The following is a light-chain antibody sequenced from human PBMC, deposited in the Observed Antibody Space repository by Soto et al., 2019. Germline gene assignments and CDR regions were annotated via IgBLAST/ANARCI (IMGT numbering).Light chain of an antibody. CDR2: SNN. J-gene: IGLJ2*01. Sequence: QAVVTQPPSASGTPGQRVTISCSGSSSNIGSNTVNWYQQLPGTAPKLLIYSNNQRPSGVPDRFSGSKSGTSASLAISGLQSEDEADYYCAAWDDSLNGPVFGGGTTVTVL. V-gene: IGLV1-44*01. CDR1: SSNIGSNT. CDR3: AAWDDSLNGPV.